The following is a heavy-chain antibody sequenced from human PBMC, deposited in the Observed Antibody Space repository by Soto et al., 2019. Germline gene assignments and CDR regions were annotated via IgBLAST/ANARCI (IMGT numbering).Heavy chain of an antibody. CDR2: ISSSSSYI. J-gene: IGHJ4*02. CDR1: GFTFSSYS. Sequence: GGSLRLSCAASGFTFSSYSMNWVRQAPGKGLEWVSSISSSSSYIYYADSVKGRFTISRDNAKNSLYLQMNSLRAEDTAVYYCARMVYYGSGSYYNGPHFDYWGQGTLVTVSS. D-gene: IGHD3-10*01. CDR3: ARMVYYGSGSYYNGPHFDY. V-gene: IGHV3-21*01.